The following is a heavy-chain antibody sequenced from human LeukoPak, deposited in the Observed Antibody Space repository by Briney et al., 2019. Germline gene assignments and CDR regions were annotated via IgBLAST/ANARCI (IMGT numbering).Heavy chain of an antibody. CDR3: ARHGVSNYAYFDY. CDR1: GASISSGSYY. J-gene: IGHJ4*02. V-gene: IGHV4-39*01. D-gene: IGHD4-11*01. Sequence: PSETLSLTCTVSGASISSGSYYWGWIRQPPGKGLEWIGSIYYSGSTNYNPSLKSRVTISVDTSKSRFSLKLSSVTAADTAVYYCARHGVSNYAYFDYWGQGTLSPSPQ. CDR2: IYYSGST.